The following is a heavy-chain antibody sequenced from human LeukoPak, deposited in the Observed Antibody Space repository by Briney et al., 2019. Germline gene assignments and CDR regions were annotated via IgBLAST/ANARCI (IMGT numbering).Heavy chain of an antibody. CDR2: INPNSGGT. Sequence: GASVKVSCNASGYTFTGYYIHWVRQAPGQGLEWMGWINPNSGGTNSAQKFQGRVTMTRDTSISTAYMELSRLRSDDTAVYYCAREVYSGYDSFGYWGQGTLVTVSS. CDR3: AREVYSGYDSFGY. J-gene: IGHJ4*02. CDR1: GYTFTGYY. V-gene: IGHV1-2*02. D-gene: IGHD5-12*01.